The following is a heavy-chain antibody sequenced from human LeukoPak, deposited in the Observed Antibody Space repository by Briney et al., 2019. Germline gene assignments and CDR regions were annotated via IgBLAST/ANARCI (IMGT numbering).Heavy chain of an antibody. Sequence: GGSLRLSCAASGFTFSSYSMNWVRQAPGKGLEWVSSISSSSSYIYYADSVKGRFTISRDNAKKSLYVQMNSLRAEDTAVYYCARGNLYYDSSGFDYWGQGTLVTVSS. D-gene: IGHD3-22*01. CDR1: GFTFSSYS. V-gene: IGHV3-21*01. CDR2: ISSSSSYI. CDR3: ARGNLYYDSSGFDY. J-gene: IGHJ4*02.